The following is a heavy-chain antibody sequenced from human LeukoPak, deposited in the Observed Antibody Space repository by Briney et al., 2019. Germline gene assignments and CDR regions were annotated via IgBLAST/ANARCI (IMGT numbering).Heavy chain of an antibody. D-gene: IGHD4-17*01. V-gene: IGHV1-24*01. J-gene: IGHJ6*02. Sequence: ASVKVSCKVSGYTLTELSMHWVRQAPGKGLEWMGGFDPEDGETIYAQKFQGRVTMTEDTSTDTAYMELSSLRSEDTAVYYCATDIPPIVDYAAPYYYGMDVWGQGTTVTVSS. CDR2: FDPEDGET. CDR3: ATDIPPIVDYAAPYYYGMDV. CDR1: GYTLTELS.